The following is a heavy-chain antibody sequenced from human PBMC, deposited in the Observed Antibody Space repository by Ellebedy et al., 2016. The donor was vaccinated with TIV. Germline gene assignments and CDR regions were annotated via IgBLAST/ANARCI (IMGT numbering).Heavy chain of an antibody. CDR3: ARGRGSGSDSHNYGMDV. CDR2: IYSSGST. J-gene: IGHJ6*02. D-gene: IGHD3-10*01. CDR1: GRSISTYY. V-gene: IGHV4-59*01. Sequence: SETLSLTXTVTGRSISTYYCSWIRQPPGKGLEWIGQIYSSGSTNYNPSLKSRGTISIDTSRKQFSLNLSSVTAADTAVYYCARGRGSGSDSHNYGMDVWGQGATVTVSS.